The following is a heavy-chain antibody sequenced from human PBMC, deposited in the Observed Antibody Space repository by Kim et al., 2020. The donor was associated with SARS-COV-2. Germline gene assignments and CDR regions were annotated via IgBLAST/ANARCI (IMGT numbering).Heavy chain of an antibody. Sequence: GGSLRLSCAASGFTFSSYAMSWVRQAPGKGLEWVSAISGSGGSTYYADSVKGRFTISRDNSKNTLYLQMNSLRAEDTAVYYCAKTVYYYGKWGPDVAFDIWGQGTMVTVSS. CDR3: AKTVYYYGKWGPDVAFDI. D-gene: IGHD3-10*01. V-gene: IGHV3-23*01. CDR2: ISGSGGST. CDR1: GFTFSSYA. J-gene: IGHJ3*02.